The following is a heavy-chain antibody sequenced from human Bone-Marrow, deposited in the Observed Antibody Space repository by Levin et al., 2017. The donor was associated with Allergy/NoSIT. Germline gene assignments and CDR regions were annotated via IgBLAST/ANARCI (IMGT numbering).Heavy chain of an antibody. CDR2: ISYDGSNK. CDR1: GFTFSSYG. J-gene: IGHJ4*02. Sequence: SCAASGFTFSSYGMHWVRQAPGKGLEWVAVISYDGSNKYYADSVKGRFTISRDNSKNTLYLQMNSLRAEDTAVYYCAKELDTAMVTGVGFWGQGTLVTVSS. D-gene: IGHD5-18*01. CDR3: AKELDTAMVTGVGF. V-gene: IGHV3-30*18.